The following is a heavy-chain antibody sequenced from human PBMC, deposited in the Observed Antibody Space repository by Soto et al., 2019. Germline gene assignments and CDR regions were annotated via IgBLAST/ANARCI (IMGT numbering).Heavy chain of an antibody. D-gene: IGHD1-26*01. Sequence: QVQLMESGGGVVQPGRSLRLSCAASGFTFTGYGMHWVRHAPGKGLEWVAIIRNDGSNIYYGDAVKGRFTISRDNSKDTVYLQMNSLRPEDTAVYYCVRDGVGTSVYFGYFDFWGQGTLVTVSS. J-gene: IGHJ4*02. V-gene: IGHV3-33*01. CDR2: IRNDGSNI. CDR3: VRDGVGTSVYFGYFDF. CDR1: GFTFTGYG.